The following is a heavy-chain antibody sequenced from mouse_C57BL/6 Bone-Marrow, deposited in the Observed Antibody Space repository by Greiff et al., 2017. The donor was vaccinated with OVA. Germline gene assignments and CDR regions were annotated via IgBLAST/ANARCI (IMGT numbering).Heavy chain of an antibody. CDR1: GYTFTSYW. J-gene: IGHJ2*01. Sequence: QVQLQQPGAELVMPGASVKLSCKASGYTFTSYWMHWVKQRPGQGLEWIGEIDPYDSYTNYNQKFKGKSTLNVDKSSSTAYMQLSSRTSEDSAVYDCARGTTAFFDYWGEGTTLTVSS. CDR2: IDPYDSYT. CDR3: ARGTTAFFDY. V-gene: IGHV1-69*01. D-gene: IGHD1-2*01.